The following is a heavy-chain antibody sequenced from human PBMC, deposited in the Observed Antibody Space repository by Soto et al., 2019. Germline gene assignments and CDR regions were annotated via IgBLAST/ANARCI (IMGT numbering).Heavy chain of an antibody. J-gene: IGHJ6*03. CDR3: ARNQGGGWYYMDV. CDR2: IYYSGST. CDR1: GGSISSGGYY. Sequence: QVQLQESGPGLVKPSQTLSLTCTVSGGSISSGGYYWSWIRQHPGKGLEWIGYIYYSGSTYYNPSLKSRVTRSVDTSKNQFSLKLSSVTAADTAVYYCARNQGGGWYYMDVWGKGTTVTVSS. V-gene: IGHV4-31*03. D-gene: IGHD6-19*01.